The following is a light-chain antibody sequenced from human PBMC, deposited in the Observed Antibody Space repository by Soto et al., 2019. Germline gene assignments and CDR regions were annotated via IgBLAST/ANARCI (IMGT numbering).Light chain of an antibody. J-gene: IGLJ2*01. CDR2: SNN. Sequence: QAVVTQPPSASGTPGQRVTISCSGSSSNIGDNTVNWYQQFPGTAPKLLIHSNNERPSGVPERFSGSESGTSASLAITGLQSEDEADYYCAAWDDSLNGVVFGGGTKLTVL. CDR3: AAWDDSLNGVV. V-gene: IGLV1-44*01. CDR1: SSNIGDNT.